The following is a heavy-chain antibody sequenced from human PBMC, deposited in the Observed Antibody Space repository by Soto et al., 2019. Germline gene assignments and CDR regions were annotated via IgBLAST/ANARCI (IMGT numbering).Heavy chain of an antibody. Sequence: QDQLVQSGAEVKKPGSSVKVSCKAFGGPFSSHTFSWVRQAPGQGLEWMGRIIPALGTTTYAQKFQGRVTINADESVTTGYMELNSLRTEDTAVYYCARPDFGDYWYFDLWGRGTLVTVSS. CDR3: ARPDFGDYWYFDL. CDR1: GGPFSSHT. J-gene: IGHJ2*01. V-gene: IGHV1-69*08. D-gene: IGHD4-17*01. CDR2: IIPALGTT.